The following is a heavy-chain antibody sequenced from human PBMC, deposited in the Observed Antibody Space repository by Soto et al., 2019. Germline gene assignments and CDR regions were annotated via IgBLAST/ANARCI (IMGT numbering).Heavy chain of an antibody. CDR1: GFSLSTSGVG. CDR2: IYWDDDK. Sequence: QITLKESGPTLVKPTQTLTLTCTFSGFSLSTSGVGVGWIRQPPGKALEWLALIYWDDDKRYSPSLKSRLTSTKDTSKNQVVLTMTNMDPVDTATYYCAHGGYSGYDPLSDAFDIWGQGTMVTVSS. J-gene: IGHJ3*02. D-gene: IGHD5-12*01. V-gene: IGHV2-5*02. CDR3: AHGGYSGYDPLSDAFDI.